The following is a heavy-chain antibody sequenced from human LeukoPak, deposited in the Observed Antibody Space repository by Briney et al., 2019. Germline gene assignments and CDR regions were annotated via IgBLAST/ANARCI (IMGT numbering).Heavy chain of an antibody. CDR3: ARFKGGTGFDY. CDR1: GGSISATDFD. CDR2: ISSSGKA. V-gene: IGHV4-39*01. J-gene: IGHJ4*02. Sequence: SETPSLSSALSGGSISATDFDWAWIRQPPGQGFEWIATISSSGKAYYYPSLMSRVTISVDTSKNQFSLDVTSVTAADTGLFYCARFKGGTGFDYWGRGILVIVS. D-gene: IGHD1-26*01.